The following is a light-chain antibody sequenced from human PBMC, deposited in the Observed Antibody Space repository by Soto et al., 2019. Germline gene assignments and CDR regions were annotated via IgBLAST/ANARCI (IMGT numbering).Light chain of an antibody. V-gene: IGKV3-11*01. J-gene: IGKJ5*01. CDR2: DAS. CDR1: LSVSVY. Sequence: FVLTHSPSTLSFSPCPRSTLSCRTSLSVSVYLDWYQQKPGQAPRLLISDASNRATGIPARFSGSGSGTDFTLTISSLEPEDFAVYYCHQRQYWPPITFGQGTRLENK. CDR3: HQRQYWPPIT.